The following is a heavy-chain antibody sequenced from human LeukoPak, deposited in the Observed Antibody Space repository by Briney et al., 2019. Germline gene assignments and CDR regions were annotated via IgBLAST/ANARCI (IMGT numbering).Heavy chain of an antibody. Sequence: GGSLRLSCAASGFTFSSYGMNWVRQAPGKGLEWVSSIRTSSSYIYYADSVKGRFTISRDNAKNSLYLQMNSLRAEDTAVYYCARSPSKDYYYYYMDVWGKGTTVTVSS. J-gene: IGHJ6*03. CDR3: ARSPSKDYYYYYMDV. CDR2: IRTSSSYI. CDR1: GFTFSSYG. V-gene: IGHV3-21*01.